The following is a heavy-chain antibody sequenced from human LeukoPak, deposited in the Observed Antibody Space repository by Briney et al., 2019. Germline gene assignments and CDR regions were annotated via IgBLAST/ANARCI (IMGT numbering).Heavy chain of an antibody. CDR2: ISSSSSTI. J-gene: IGHJ3*02. Sequence: GGSLRLSCAASGFTFSSYSMNWVRQAPGKGLEWVSYISSSSSTIYYADSVKGRFTISRDNAKTSLYLKMNSLRAEDTAVYDCAKDWDGNWGSLSPVAFDIWGQGTMVTVSS. D-gene: IGHD7-27*01. CDR3: AKDWDGNWGSLSPVAFDI. CDR1: GFTFSSYS. V-gene: IGHV3-48*04.